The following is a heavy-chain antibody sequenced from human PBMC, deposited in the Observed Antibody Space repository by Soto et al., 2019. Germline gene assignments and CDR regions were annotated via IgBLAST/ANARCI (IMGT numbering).Heavy chain of an antibody. CDR2: ISAYNGNT. D-gene: IGHD4-17*01. V-gene: IGHV1-18*01. CDR1: GYTFTSYG. J-gene: IGHJ1*01. CDR3: ARFMGDYLSRAEYFQH. Sequence: GASVKVFCKASGYTFTSYGISWVRQAPGQGLEWMGWISAYNGNTNYAQKLQGRVTMTTDTSTSTAYMELRSLRSDDTAVYYCARFMGDYLSRAEYFQHWGQGTLVTVSS.